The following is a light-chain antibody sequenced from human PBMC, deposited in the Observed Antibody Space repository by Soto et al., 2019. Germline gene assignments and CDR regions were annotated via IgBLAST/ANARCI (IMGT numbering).Light chain of an antibody. CDR1: QSISSW. Sequence: DIQMTQSPSTLSASVGDRVTITCRASQSISSWLAWYQQKPWKAPKLLIYKASSLESGVPSRFSGSGSGTVFTLTISSLQPDDFATYYCQQYNNYPWTFGQGTKVEIK. CDR3: QQYNNYPWT. CDR2: KAS. J-gene: IGKJ1*01. V-gene: IGKV1-5*03.